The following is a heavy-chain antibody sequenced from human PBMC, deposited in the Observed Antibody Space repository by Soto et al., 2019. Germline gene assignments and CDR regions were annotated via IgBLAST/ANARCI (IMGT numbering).Heavy chain of an antibody. J-gene: IGHJ6*02. CDR3: ARDECSGGSCYSKNYYYGMDV. V-gene: IGHV1-69*13. CDR2: IIPIFGTA. Sequence: SVKVSCKASGGTFSSYASSWVRQAPGQGLEWMGGIIPIFGTANYAQKFQGRVTITADESTSTAYMELSSLRSEDTAVYYCARDECSGGSCYSKNYYYGMDVWGQGTTVTVSS. D-gene: IGHD2-15*01. CDR1: GGTFSSYA.